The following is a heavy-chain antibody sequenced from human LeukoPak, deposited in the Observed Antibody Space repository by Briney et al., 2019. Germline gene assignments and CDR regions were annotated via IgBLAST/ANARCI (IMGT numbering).Heavy chain of an antibody. CDR1: GFTFNTYA. D-gene: IGHD1-14*01. CDR2: ISGSDGSK. V-gene: IGHV3-23*01. J-gene: IGHJ4*02. Sequence: GGSLRLSCAAAGFTFNTYAMSWVRQAPGKGLEWVSFISGSDGSKYYADSVKGRFTISRDNSKNTVYLQMNTLGAEDTAIYYCAKAGSVYRPYYFDSWGQGTLVTVSS. CDR3: AKAGSVYRPYYFDS.